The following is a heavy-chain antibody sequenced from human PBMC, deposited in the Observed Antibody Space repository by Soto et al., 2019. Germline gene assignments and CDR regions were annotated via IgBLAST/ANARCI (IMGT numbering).Heavy chain of an antibody. CDR1: GGSISSYY. CDR2: IYYSGST. Sequence: SETLSLTCTVSGGSISSYYWSWIRQPPGKGLEWIGYIYYSGSTNYNPSLKSRVTISVDTSKNQFSLKLSSVTAADTAVYYCARVLYCSGGSCYVFDYWGQGTLVTVSS. V-gene: IGHV4-59*12. CDR3: ARVLYCSGGSCYVFDY. D-gene: IGHD2-15*01. J-gene: IGHJ4*02.